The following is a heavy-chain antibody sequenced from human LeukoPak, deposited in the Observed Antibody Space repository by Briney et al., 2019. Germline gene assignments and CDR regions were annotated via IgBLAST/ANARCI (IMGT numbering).Heavy chain of an antibody. V-gene: IGHV4-34*01. CDR2: INHSGST. D-gene: IGHD6-6*01. CDR1: GGSFSGYY. J-gene: IGHJ5*02. Sequence: SETLSLTCAVYGGSFSGYYWSWIRQPPGKGLEWIGEINHSGSTNYNPSLKSRVTISVDTSKNQFSLKLSSVTAADPAVYYCAQIIAARPAGTNWFDPWGQGTLVTVSS. CDR3: AQIIAARPAGTNWFDP.